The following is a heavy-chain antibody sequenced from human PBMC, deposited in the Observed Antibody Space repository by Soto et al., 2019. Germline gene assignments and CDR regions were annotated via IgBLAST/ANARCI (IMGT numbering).Heavy chain of an antibody. Sequence: GSLRLSCAASGFTFSNAWMSWVRQAPGKGLEWVGRIKSKTDGGTTDYAAPVKGRFTISRDDSKNTLYLQMNSLKTEDTAVYYCTTAPLRYCSSTSCYHWYFDLWGRGTLVTVSS. J-gene: IGHJ2*01. V-gene: IGHV3-15*01. D-gene: IGHD2-2*01. CDR1: GFTFSNAW. CDR3: TTAPLRYCSSTSCYHWYFDL. CDR2: IKSKTDGGTT.